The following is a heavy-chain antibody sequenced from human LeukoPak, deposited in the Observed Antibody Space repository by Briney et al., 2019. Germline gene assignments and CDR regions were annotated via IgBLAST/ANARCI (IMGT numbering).Heavy chain of an antibody. J-gene: IGHJ5*02. Sequence: PSETLSLTCTVSGGSISSYYWSWIRQPPGKGLEWIGYVYYSGSTYYNPSLKSRVTMSVDTSKNQFSLRLSSVTAADTAVYYCARDGTWHSSSWYSTWFDPWGQGTLVTVSS. V-gene: IGHV4-59*01. CDR3: ARDGTWHSSSWYSTWFDP. CDR1: GGSISSYY. D-gene: IGHD6-13*01. CDR2: VYYSGST.